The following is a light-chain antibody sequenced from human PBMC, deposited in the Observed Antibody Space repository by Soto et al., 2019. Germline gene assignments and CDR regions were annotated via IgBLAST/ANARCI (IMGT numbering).Light chain of an antibody. CDR3: QQYASYPYT. CDR1: QSIQTW. J-gene: IGKJ2*01. Sequence: DIQMTQSPSTLSASVGDRVTISCRASQSIQTWLAWYQQKPGKAPNLRIFDASDLASGVSSRFSGSGSGAEFTLTISSLQADDFATYYCQQYASYPYTFGRGTRLEIK. V-gene: IGKV1-5*01. CDR2: DAS.